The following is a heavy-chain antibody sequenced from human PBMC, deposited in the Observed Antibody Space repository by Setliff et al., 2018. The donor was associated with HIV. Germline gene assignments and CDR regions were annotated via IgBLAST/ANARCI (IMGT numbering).Heavy chain of an antibody. J-gene: IGHJ6*03. CDR3: ARGRYRSRWYASDHYYIDV. CDR2: IYYRGST. CDR1: GGSISSSSYY. D-gene: IGHD6-13*01. Sequence: PSETLSLTCTVSGGSISSSSYYWGWIRQPPGKGLQWIGSIYYRGSTYYNPSLKSRVTISVGTSKNQFSLKLRSVTAADTALYYCARGRYRSRWYASDHYYIDVWGKVTTVTVSS. V-gene: IGHV4-39*01.